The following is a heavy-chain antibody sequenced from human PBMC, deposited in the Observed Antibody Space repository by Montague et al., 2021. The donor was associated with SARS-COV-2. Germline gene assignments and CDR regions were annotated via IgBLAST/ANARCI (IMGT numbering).Heavy chain of an antibody. V-gene: IGHV4-61*02. CDR2: IYISGST. D-gene: IGHD2-2*01. J-gene: IGHJ6*01. CDR1: GGSISSGSYY. Sequence: TRSLTCSVSGGSISSGSYYWSWIRQPAGKGLESIGRIYISGSTNYNPSLKSRVTMSVDTSKNQFSLKLSSVTAADTAVYYCARTVVVPAAMSRYYGMDVWGQGTSVTVSS. CDR3: ARTVVVPAAMSRYYGMDV.